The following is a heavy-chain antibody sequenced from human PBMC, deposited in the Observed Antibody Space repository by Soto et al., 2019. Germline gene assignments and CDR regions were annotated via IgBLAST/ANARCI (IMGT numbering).Heavy chain of an antibody. Sequence: GGSLRLSCAASGFTFSSYGMHWVRQAPGKGLEWVAVISYDGSNKYYADSVKGRFTISRDNSKNTLYLQVNSLRDEDTAVYYCAKAPNTMVSLDIWGQGTMVTVSS. CDR2: ISYDGSNK. CDR1: GFTFSSYG. D-gene: IGHD3-10*01. CDR3: AKAPNTMVSLDI. J-gene: IGHJ3*02. V-gene: IGHV3-30*18.